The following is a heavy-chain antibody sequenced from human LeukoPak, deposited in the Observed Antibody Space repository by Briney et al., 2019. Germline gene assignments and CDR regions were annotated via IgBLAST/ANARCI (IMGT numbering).Heavy chain of an antibody. V-gene: IGHV3-11*01. CDR1: GFTFSDYY. D-gene: IGHD5-18*01. Sequence: GGSLRLSCAASGFTFSDYYMSWIRQAPGKGLEWVSYISSSGSTIYYADSVKGRFTISRDNAKNSLYLQMNSLRAEDTAVYYCASPAMVNDAFDIWGQGTMVTVSS. J-gene: IGHJ3*02. CDR2: ISSSGSTI. CDR3: ASPAMVNDAFDI.